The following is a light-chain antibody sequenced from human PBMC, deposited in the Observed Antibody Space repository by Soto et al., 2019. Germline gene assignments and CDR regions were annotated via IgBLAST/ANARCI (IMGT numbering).Light chain of an antibody. Sequence: DIQMTQSPSTLSASVGDRVTITCRASQSISSWLAWYQQKPGKAPKLLIHKASSVESGVPSRFSGSGSGTEFTLTISSLQPDDFATYYCQQYSSCLWTFGQGTKVEIK. CDR3: QQYSSCLWT. CDR1: QSISSW. V-gene: IGKV1-5*03. J-gene: IGKJ1*01. CDR2: KAS.